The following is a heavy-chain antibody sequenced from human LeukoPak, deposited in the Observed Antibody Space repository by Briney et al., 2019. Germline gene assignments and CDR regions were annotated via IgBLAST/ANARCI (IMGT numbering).Heavy chain of an antibody. V-gene: IGHV3-23*01. CDR1: GFTFSSFA. J-gene: IGHJ4*02. CDR3: AKEHRWESPHYLDS. CDR2: ISASGGST. Sequence: GSLGLSCAASGFTFSSFAMSWVRQVPGKGLEWVSGISASGGSTYYADSVRARFTISRDNSKNTLYVQMNSLRDEDTAVYYCAKEHRWESPHYLDSWGQGTLVTVSS. D-gene: IGHD5-24*01.